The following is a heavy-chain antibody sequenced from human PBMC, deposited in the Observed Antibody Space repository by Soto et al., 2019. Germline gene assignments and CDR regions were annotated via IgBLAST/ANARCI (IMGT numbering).Heavy chain of an antibody. D-gene: IGHD6-19*01. V-gene: IGHV4-39*01. CDR1: GGSISSSSYY. Sequence: SETLSLTCTVSGGSISSSSYYWGWIRQPPGKGLEWIGSIYYSGSTYYNPSLKSRVTISVDTSKNQFSLKLSSVTAADTAVYYCARCIGSGWHAPIDYWGQGTLVTVSS. CDR2: IYYSGST. CDR3: ARCIGSGWHAPIDY. J-gene: IGHJ4*02.